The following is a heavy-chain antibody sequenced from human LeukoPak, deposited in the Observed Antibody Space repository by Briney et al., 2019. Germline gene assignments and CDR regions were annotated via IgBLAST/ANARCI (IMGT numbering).Heavy chain of an antibody. CDR3: ARGELRF. CDR2: TSSSSSYT. D-gene: IGHD3-3*01. CDR1: GFTFSDYY. Sequence: GGSLRLSCAAFGFTFSDYYMYWIRQAPGKGLECVSYTSSSSSYTNYADSVKGRFTISRDNAKNSLYLQMNSLRAEDTAVYYCARGELRFWGQGTLVTVSS. J-gene: IGHJ4*02. V-gene: IGHV3-11*06.